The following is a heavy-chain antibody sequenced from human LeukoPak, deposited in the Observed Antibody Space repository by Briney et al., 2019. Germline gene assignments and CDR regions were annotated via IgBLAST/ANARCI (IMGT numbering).Heavy chain of an antibody. J-gene: IGHJ4*02. V-gene: IGHV3-7*01. CDR3: ARDVNGGYFDY. Sequence: GESLRLSCSVSGIRFGYYLXXXXXXAXXXXXXXVANIREDGNKINYVESVRARFTISRDNAGGSLFLQMNSLRAEDTAVYYCARDVNGGYFDYWGQGTLVTVSS. CDR2: IREDGNKI. D-gene: IGHD4-23*01. CDR1: GIRFGYYL.